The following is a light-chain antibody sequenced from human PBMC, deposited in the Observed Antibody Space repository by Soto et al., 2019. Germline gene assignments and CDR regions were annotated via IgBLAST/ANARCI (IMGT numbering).Light chain of an antibody. CDR3: CSSGGRNGFVV. CDR1: SSDVGGYNF. Sequence: QSALTQPASVFGSPGQSITISCTGTSSDVGGYNFVSWYQQLPGKAPKLMIYEVSKRAQGVPDRFSGSKSGNTASLTVSDLQPDDEADYYCCSSGGRNGFVVFGGGTKLTVL. J-gene: IGLJ2*01. V-gene: IGLV2-8*01. CDR2: EVS.